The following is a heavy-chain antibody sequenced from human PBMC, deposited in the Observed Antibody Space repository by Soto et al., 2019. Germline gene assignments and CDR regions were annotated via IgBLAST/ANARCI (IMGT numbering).Heavy chain of an antibody. J-gene: IGHJ6*02. CDR3: ARRTYSSSPDYYGMDV. V-gene: IGHV5-10-1*01. CDR1: GYSFTSYW. D-gene: IGHD6-6*01. CDR2: IDPSDSYT. Sequence: PGESLKISCKGSGYSFTSYWISWVRQMPGKGLVWMGRIDPSDSYTNYSPSFQGHVTISADKSISTAYLQWSSLKASDTAMYYCARRTYSSSPDYYGMDVWGQGTTVTVSS.